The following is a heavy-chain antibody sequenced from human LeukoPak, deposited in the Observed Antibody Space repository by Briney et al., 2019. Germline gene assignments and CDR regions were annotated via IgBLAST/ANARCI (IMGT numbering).Heavy chain of an antibody. Sequence: PSETLSLTCTVSGGSISSYYWSWIRQPAGKGLEWIGRIYTSGSINYNPSLKSRVTMSVDTSKNQFYLKLSSVTAADPAVYYCARGIYCSSTSCYYYYYYMDVWGKGTTVTVSS. J-gene: IGHJ6*03. V-gene: IGHV4-4*07. CDR1: GGSISSYY. CDR3: ARGIYCSSTSCYYYYYYMDV. CDR2: IYTSGSI. D-gene: IGHD2-2*01.